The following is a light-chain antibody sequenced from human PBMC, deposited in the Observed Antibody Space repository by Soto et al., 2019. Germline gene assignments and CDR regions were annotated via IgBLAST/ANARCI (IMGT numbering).Light chain of an antibody. CDR2: SNS. CDR3: AAWDDSLSGVV. J-gene: IGLJ2*01. CDR1: SSNIGSNT. Sequence: QLVLTQPPSASGTPGQRVTISCSGSSSNIGSNTVNWYQQLPGTAPKLLMYSNSQRPSGVPDRFSGSSSGTSASLAISGLQSEDEADYYCAAWDDSLSGVVFGGGTKLTVL. V-gene: IGLV1-44*01.